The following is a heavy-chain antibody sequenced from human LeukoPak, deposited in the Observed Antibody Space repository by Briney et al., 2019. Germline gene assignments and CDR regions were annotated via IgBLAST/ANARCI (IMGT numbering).Heavy chain of an antibody. Sequence: GGSLRLSCAASGFIFSNYGMHWVRQAPGKGLEWVANIKQDGSEKYYVDSVKGRFTISRDNAKNSLYLQMNSLRAEDTAVYYCARTEYSSSWYGNYYYYYMDVWGKGTTVTVSS. CDR1: GFIFSNYG. V-gene: IGHV3-7*01. D-gene: IGHD6-13*01. CDR3: ARTEYSSSWYGNYYYYYMDV. J-gene: IGHJ6*03. CDR2: IKQDGSEK.